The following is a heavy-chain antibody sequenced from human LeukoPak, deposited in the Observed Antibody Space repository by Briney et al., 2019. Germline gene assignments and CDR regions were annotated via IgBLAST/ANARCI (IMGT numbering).Heavy chain of an antibody. Sequence: PGGSLRLSCAASGFTFNSYSMNWVRQAPGKGLEWVSSISGSNCYIFYADSMKGRFTISRDNAKNSLYLQMNSLRAEDTAVYYCARDTLGEGEDANYAVYYFDYWGQGSVVTVSS. D-gene: IGHD4/OR15-4a*01. CDR3: ARDTLGEGEDANYAVYYFDY. J-gene: IGHJ4*02. CDR2: ISGSNCYI. V-gene: IGHV3-21*01. CDR1: GFTFNSYS.